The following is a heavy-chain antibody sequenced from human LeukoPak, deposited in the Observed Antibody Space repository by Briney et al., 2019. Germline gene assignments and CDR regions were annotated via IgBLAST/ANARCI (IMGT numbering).Heavy chain of an antibody. CDR1: GYTFSSHG. V-gene: IGHV1-18*01. D-gene: IGHD2-15*01. Sequence: ASVKVSCKASGYTFSSHGISWVRRAPGQGLEWMGWISTYNGNTNYAQKFKDRVAVTTDAATSTVYMELRSLTSDDTAVYFCARESPGGDIWFDSWGQGTLVTVSS. J-gene: IGHJ5*01. CDR3: ARESPGGDIWFDS. CDR2: ISTYNGNT.